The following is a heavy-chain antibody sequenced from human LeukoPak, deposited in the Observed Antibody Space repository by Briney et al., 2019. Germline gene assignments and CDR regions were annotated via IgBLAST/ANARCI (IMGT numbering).Heavy chain of an antibody. Sequence: GGSLRLPCAVSGFTFSTYSMHWVRQAPGKGLEWVAVISYDGSYQFYADSVKGRFTISRDNSENTLYLQMNNLRTDDTAVHYCARDHQQLGAFDIWGQGTMVTVSS. CDR2: ISYDGSYQ. D-gene: IGHD6-13*01. V-gene: IGHV3-30*04. J-gene: IGHJ3*02. CDR3: ARDHQQLGAFDI. CDR1: GFTFSTYS.